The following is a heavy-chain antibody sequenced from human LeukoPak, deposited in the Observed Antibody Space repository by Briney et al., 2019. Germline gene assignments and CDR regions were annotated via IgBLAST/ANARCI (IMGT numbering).Heavy chain of an antibody. D-gene: IGHD2-15*01. CDR2: INHSGST. J-gene: IGHJ4*02. CDR3: ASETGECSGGSCYVDY. Sequence: SETLSLTCAVYGGSFSGYYWSWIRQPPGKGLECIGEINHSGSTNYNPSLKSRVTISVDTSKNQFSLKLSSVTAADTAVYYCASETGECSGGSCYVDYWGQGTLVTVSS. V-gene: IGHV4-34*01. CDR1: GGSFSGYY.